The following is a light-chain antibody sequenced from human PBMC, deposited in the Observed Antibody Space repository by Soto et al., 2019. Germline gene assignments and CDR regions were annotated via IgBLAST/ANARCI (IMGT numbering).Light chain of an antibody. CDR1: QSFAGN. V-gene: IGKV3-11*01. CDR2: VVS. CDR3: QQRSNWPLT. Sequence: EILMAQSPATLSVSPGERATLSCRASQSFAGNLAFYHQKPGQPPRLSIYVVSTISTFVPCRFSGSCSETDFSLTISSLEPEDFTVYCCQQRSNWPLTFGGGTKVDIK. J-gene: IGKJ4*01.